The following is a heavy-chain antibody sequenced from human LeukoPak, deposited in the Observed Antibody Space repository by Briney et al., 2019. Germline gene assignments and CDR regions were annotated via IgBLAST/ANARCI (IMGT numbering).Heavy chain of an antibody. J-gene: IGHJ6*02. CDR1: GFTFSSTS. D-gene: IGHD2-2*01. V-gene: IGHV3-23*01. Sequence: GGSLRLSCAASGFTFSSTSMSWVCQAPGKGLEWVSAISGSGGSTYYADSVKGRFTISRDNSKNTLYLQMNSLRAEDTAVYYCAKDRSTSSYYYGMDVWGQGTTVTVSS. CDR3: AKDRSTSSYYYGMDV. CDR2: ISGSGGST.